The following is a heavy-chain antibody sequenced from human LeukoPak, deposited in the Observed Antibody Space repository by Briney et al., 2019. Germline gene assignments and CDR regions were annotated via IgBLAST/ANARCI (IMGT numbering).Heavy chain of an antibody. CDR3: ARSYCSSTSCYPFDY. CDR1: GGTFSSYA. D-gene: IGHD2-2*01. Sequence: GASVKVSCKASGGTFSSYAISWVRQAPGQGLEWMGGIIPIFGTANYAQKFQGRVTITADESTSTAYMELSSLRSEDTAVYYCARSYCSSTSCYPFDYWGQGTLVTVS. J-gene: IGHJ4*02. CDR2: IIPIFGTA. V-gene: IGHV1-69*13.